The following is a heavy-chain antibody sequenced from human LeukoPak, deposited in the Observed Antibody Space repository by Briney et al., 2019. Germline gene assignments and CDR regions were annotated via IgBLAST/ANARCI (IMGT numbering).Heavy chain of an antibody. D-gene: IGHD6-19*01. CDR3: ARENSSGWYGH. CDR1: GYTFTSYY. Sequence: ASVKVSCKASGYTFTSYYMHWVRQAPGQGLEWMGIINPSGGSTSYAQKSQGRVAMTRDTSTSTVYMELSSLRSEDTAVYYCARENSSGWYGHWGQGTLVTVSS. V-gene: IGHV1-46*01. J-gene: IGHJ4*02. CDR2: INPSGGST.